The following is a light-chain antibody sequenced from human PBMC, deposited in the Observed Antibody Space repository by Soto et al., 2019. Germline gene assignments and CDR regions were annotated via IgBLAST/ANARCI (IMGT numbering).Light chain of an antibody. J-gene: IGKJ4*01. V-gene: IGKV3-11*01. CDR1: PSVSNS. Sequence: ESVLTQSPATLSLSPGERATLSCRASPSVSNSVAWYQHKPGQAPRLLIYDASNRATGVPSRFSGSGSGTDFTLTISSLAPEDLAVYYCQQRNKWPPVTFGGGTRLEIK. CDR2: DAS. CDR3: QQRNKWPPVT.